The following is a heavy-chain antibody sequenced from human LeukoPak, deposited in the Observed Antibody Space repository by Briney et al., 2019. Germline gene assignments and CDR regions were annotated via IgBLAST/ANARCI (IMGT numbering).Heavy chain of an antibody. Sequence: PSETLSLTCAVYGGSFSGYYWSWIRQPPGKGLEWIGEINHSGSTNYNPSLKSRVTISVDTPKNQFSLKLSSVTAADTAVYYCAGVRSTVGWRSFDYWGQGILVTVSS. CDR3: AGVRSTVGWRSFDY. CDR1: GGSFSGYY. D-gene: IGHD4-23*01. V-gene: IGHV4-34*01. J-gene: IGHJ4*02. CDR2: INHSGST.